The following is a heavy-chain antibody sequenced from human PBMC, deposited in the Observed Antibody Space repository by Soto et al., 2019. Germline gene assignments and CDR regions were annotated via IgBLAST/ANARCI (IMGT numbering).Heavy chain of an antibody. Sequence: SETLSLTCTVSGGSISSGGYYWSWIRQHPGKGLEWIGYIYYSGSTYYNPSLKSRVTISVDTSKNQFSLELSSVTAADTAVYYCARDGYCSGGSCLDYWGQGTLVTVSS. CDR2: IYYSGST. V-gene: IGHV4-31*03. J-gene: IGHJ4*02. CDR1: GGSISSGGYY. CDR3: ARDGYCSGGSCLDY. D-gene: IGHD2-15*01.